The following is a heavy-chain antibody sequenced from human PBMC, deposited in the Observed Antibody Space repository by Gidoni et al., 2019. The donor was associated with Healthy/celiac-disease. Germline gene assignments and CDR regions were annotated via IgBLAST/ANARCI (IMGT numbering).Heavy chain of an antibody. J-gene: IGHJ6*03. V-gene: IGHV4-59*01. CDR1: GGSISSYY. Sequence: VQLQESGPGLVKPSEPLSLTCTVPGGSISSYYWSWIRQPPRKGLAWSGYIKSRVTISGDTSKNQFSLKLSSVTAADTAVYYCARGVVPAPDYYYYMDVWGKGTTVTVSS. CDR3: ARGVVPAPDYYYYMDV. D-gene: IGHD2-2*01.